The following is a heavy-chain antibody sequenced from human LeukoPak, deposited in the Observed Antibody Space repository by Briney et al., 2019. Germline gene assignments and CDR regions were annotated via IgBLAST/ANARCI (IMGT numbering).Heavy chain of an antibody. CDR1: GGTFSSYA. Sequence: ASVKVSCKASGGTFSSYAISWVRQAPGQGLEWMGGIIPIFGTANYAQKFQGRVTITADESTSTAYMELSSLRSEDTAVYYCARGGPNGYTYAVRYYNWFDPWGQGTLVTVSS. V-gene: IGHV1-69*01. CDR2: IIPIFGTA. D-gene: IGHD5-24*01. CDR3: ARGGPNGYTYAVRYYNWFDP. J-gene: IGHJ5*02.